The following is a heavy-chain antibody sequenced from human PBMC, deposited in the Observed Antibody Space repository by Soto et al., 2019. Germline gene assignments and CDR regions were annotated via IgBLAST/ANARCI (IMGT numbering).Heavy chain of an antibody. CDR1: GGTFSSYA. V-gene: IGHV1-69*13. J-gene: IGHJ6*02. CDR2: IIPIFGTA. Sequence: SVKVSCKASGGTFSSYAISWVRQAPGQGLEWMGGIIPIFGTANYAQKFQGRVTITADESTSTAYMELSSLRSEDTAVYYCAFARGGRGYSGYDPHYYYYYGMDVWGQGTTVTVSS. CDR3: AFARGGRGYSGYDPHYYYYYGMDV. D-gene: IGHD5-12*01.